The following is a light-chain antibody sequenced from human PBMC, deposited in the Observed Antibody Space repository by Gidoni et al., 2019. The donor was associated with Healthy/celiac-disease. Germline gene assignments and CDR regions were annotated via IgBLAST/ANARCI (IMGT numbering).Light chain of an antibody. V-gene: IGLV3-1*01. CDR3: QAWDSSTVV. CDR2: QDS. CDR1: KLGDKY. J-gene: IGLJ3*02. Sequence: SYELSHPPSVSVSPGQTASITCSGDKLGDKYACWYQQKPGQSPVLVIYQDSKRPSGIPERFSGSNSGNTATLPISGTQAMDEADYYCQAWDSSTVVFGGGTKLTVL.